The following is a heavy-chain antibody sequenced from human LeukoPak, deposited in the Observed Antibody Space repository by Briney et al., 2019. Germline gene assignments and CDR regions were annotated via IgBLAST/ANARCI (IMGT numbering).Heavy chain of an antibody. V-gene: IGHV4-39*07. CDR2: IYYSGST. CDR3: AREGVDTAGGVCNWFDP. D-gene: IGHD5-18*01. J-gene: IGHJ5*02. CDR1: GGSISSSSYY. Sequence: PSETLYLTCTVSGGSISSSSYYWGWIRQPPGKGLEWIGSIYYSGSTYYNPSLKSRVTISVDTSKNQFSLKLSSVTAADTAVYYCAREGVDTAGGVCNWFDPWGQGTLVTVSS.